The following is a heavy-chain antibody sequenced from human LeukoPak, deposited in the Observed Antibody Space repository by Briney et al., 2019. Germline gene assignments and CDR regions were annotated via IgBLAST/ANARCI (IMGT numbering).Heavy chain of an antibody. CDR3: ARDSPRTGGGGSHFEY. J-gene: IGHJ4*02. V-gene: IGHV3-66*01. Sequence: GGSLRLSCAASGFTVSSNCVNWVRQAPGKGLKWVSVICSGGSTNYADSVKGRFTISRDNSKNTLYLQMNSLRAEDTAVYYCARDSPRTGGGGSHFEYWGQGTLVTVSS. CDR1: GFTVSSNC. D-gene: IGHD1-1*01. CDR2: ICSGGST.